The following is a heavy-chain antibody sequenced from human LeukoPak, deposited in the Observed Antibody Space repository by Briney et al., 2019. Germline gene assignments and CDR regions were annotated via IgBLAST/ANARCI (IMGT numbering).Heavy chain of an antibody. CDR2: IYTGGST. D-gene: IGHD7-27*01. V-gene: IGHV3-53*01. CDR1: GFTFSSYW. J-gene: IGHJ3*02. Sequence: GSLRLSCAASGFTFSSYWMSWVRQAPGKGLEWVSIIYTGGSTYYAHSVKGRFTISRDNSKNTVYLQMNSLRAEDTAVYFCARDLGTNDAFDIWGQGTMLTVSS. CDR3: ARDLGTNDAFDI.